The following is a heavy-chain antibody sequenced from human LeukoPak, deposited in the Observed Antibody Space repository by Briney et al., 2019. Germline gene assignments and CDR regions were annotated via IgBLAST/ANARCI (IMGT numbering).Heavy chain of an antibody. V-gene: IGHV3-9*01. CDR3: ARAAGDRTEPTQPFDY. D-gene: IGHD1-1*01. J-gene: IGHJ4*02. Sequence: GGSLRLSCAASGFTFDDYAMHWVRQAPGKGLEWVSGISWNSGSIGYADSVKGRFTISRDNAKNSLYLQMNSLRSEDTAVYYCARAAGDRTEPTQPFDYWGQGALVTVSS. CDR1: GFTFDDYA. CDR2: ISWNSGSI.